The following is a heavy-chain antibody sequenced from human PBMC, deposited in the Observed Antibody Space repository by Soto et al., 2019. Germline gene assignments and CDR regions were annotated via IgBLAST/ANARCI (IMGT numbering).Heavy chain of an antibody. CDR2: SSNSGDNT. Sequence: EVQLLESGGGLVQPGGSLRLSCEASGFTFSTYAMGWVRQAPGKGLECVSGSSNSGDNTYYADSVRGRFTISRDNSKTTLYLQMSSLRPEDTAVYYCARDSAAWFGILVNYFDYWGQGIRVNVSS. CDR1: GFTFSTYA. D-gene: IGHD3-10*01. CDR3: ARDSAAWFGILVNYFDY. J-gene: IGHJ4*02. V-gene: IGHV3-23*01.